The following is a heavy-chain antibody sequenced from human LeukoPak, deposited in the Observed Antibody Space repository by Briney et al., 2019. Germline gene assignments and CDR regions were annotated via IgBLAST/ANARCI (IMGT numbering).Heavy chain of an antibody. Sequence: PGGSLRLSCAASGFTFSSYSMNWVRQAPGKGLEWVSYISSSSSTIYYADSVKGRFTISRDNAKNSLYLQMSSLRAEDTAVYYCARTVTTYWYFDLWGRGTLVTVSS. J-gene: IGHJ2*01. V-gene: IGHV3-48*01. CDR2: ISSSSSTI. CDR1: GFTFSSYS. CDR3: ARTVTTYWYFDL. D-gene: IGHD4-17*01.